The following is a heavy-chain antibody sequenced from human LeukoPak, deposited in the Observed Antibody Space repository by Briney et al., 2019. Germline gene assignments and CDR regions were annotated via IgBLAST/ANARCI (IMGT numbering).Heavy chain of an antibody. CDR2: IKQDGSEK. CDR1: GFTFSSYW. CDR3: ARDLQWGYSGYGGPGLVY. Sequence: GGSLRLSCAASGFTFSSYWMSWVRQAPGKGLEWVANIKQDGSEKYYVDSVKGRFTISRDNAKNSLYLQMNSLRAEDTAVYYCARDLQWGYSGYGGPGLVYWGQGTLVTVSS. D-gene: IGHD5-12*01. J-gene: IGHJ4*02. V-gene: IGHV3-7*01.